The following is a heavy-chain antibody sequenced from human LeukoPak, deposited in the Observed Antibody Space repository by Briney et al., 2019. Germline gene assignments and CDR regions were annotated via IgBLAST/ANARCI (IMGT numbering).Heavy chain of an antibody. V-gene: IGHV1-2*02. Sequence: ASVKVSCKASGYTFTGYYMHWVRQALGQGLEWMGWINPNSGGTNYAQKFQGRVTMTRDTSISTAYMELSRLRSDDTAVYYCATSYYYDSSGYYPLDAFDIWGQGTMVTVSS. CDR2: INPNSGGT. CDR3: ATSYYYDSSGYYPLDAFDI. D-gene: IGHD3-22*01. J-gene: IGHJ3*02. CDR1: GYTFTGYY.